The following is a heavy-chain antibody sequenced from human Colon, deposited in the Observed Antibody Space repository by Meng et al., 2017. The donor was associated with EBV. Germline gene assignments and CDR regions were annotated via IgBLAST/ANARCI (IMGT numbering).Heavy chain of an antibody. CDR2: IYYSGST. D-gene: IGHD4-17*01. Sequence: RQKSGPVSVPPSPTLSLTCLGSGGSISSGDYYWIWIRQPPGKGLEWIGYIYYSGSTYSNASLKSRVTISIDRSKNQFSLKLSSVTAADTAVYYCARDRKHYGERGWFDPWGQGTLVTVSS. CDR1: GGSISSGDYY. J-gene: IGHJ5*02. CDR3: ARDRKHYGERGWFDP. V-gene: IGHV4-30-4*01.